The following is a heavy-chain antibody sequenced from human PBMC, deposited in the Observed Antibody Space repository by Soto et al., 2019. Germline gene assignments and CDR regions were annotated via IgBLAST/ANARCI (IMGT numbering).Heavy chain of an antibody. V-gene: IGHV1-69*13. J-gene: IGHJ6*02. CDR2: IIPIFGTA. CDR3: AREYGDYVSGYYYYGMDV. CDR1: GGTFSSYA. Sequence: ASVKVSCKASGGTFSSYAISWVRQAPGQGLEWMGGIIPIFGTANYAQKFQGRVTITADESTSTAYMELSSLRSEDTAVYYCAREYGDYVSGYYYYGMDVWGQGTTVTVSS. D-gene: IGHD4-17*01.